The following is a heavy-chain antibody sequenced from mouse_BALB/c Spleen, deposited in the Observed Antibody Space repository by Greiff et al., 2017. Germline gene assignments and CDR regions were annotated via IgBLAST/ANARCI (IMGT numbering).Heavy chain of an antibody. V-gene: IGHV1-14*01. J-gene: IGHJ3*01. D-gene: IGHD2-14*01. CDR2: INPYNDGT. CDR1: GYTFTSYV. Sequence: VQLKQPGPELVKPGASVKMSCKASGYTFTSYVMHWVKQKPGQGLEWIGYINPYNDGTKYNEKFKGKATLTSDKSSSTAYMELSSLTSEDSAVYYCARGGYDVWFAYWGQGTLVTVSA. CDR3: ARGGYDVWFAY.